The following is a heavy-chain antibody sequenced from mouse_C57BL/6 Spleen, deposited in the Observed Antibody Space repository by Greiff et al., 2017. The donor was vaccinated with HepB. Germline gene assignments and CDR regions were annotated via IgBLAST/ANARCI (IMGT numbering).Heavy chain of an antibody. CDR3: ARERGSLFDY. Sequence: QVQLKESGAELVRPGTSVKVSCKASGYAFTNYLIEWVKQRPGQGLEWIGVINPGSGGTNYNEKFKGKATLTADKSSSTAYMQLSSLTSEDSAVYFCARERGSLFDYWGQGTTLTVSS. J-gene: IGHJ2*01. V-gene: IGHV1-54*01. CDR1: GYAFTNYL. CDR2: INPGSGGT.